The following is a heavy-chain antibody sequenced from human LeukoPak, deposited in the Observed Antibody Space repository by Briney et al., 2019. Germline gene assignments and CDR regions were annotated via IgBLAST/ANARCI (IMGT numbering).Heavy chain of an antibody. CDR1: GGSISSGDYY. V-gene: IGHV4-30-4*01. Sequence: PSETLSLTCTVSGGSISSGDYYWSWIRQPPGKGLEWFGYIYYSGSTYYNPSLKSRVTISVDTSKNQFSLKLSSVTAADTAVCYCARQGGGRSSFSRWGQGTLVTVSS. J-gene: IGHJ4*02. CDR2: IYYSGST. CDR3: ARQGGGRSSFSR. D-gene: IGHD3-16*01.